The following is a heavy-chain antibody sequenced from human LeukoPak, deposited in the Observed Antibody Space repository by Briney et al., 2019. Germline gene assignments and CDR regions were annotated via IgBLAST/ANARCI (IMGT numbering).Heavy chain of an antibody. J-gene: IGHJ6*02. CDR2: IYSGGST. CDR3: ARRSYSGYDSLSGMDV. Sequence: GGSLRLSCAASGFTVSSNYMSWVRQAPGKGLEWVSVIYSGGSTYYADSVKGRFTISRHNSKNTLYLQMNSLRAEDTAVYCCARRSYSGYDSLSGMDVWGQGTTVTVSS. V-gene: IGHV3-53*04. CDR1: GFTVSSNY. D-gene: IGHD5-12*01.